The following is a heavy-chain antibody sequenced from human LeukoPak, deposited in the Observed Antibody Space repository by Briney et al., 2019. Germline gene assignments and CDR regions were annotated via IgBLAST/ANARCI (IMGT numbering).Heavy chain of an antibody. Sequence: GGSLRLSCAASGFTFSSYSMNWVRQAPGKGLEWVSSISSSSSYIYYADSVKGRFTISRDNAKNSLYLQMNSLRAEDTAVYYCAREGAGAVPAAIRYYYYMDVWGKGTTVTVSS. CDR3: AREGAGAVPAAIRYYYYMDV. CDR1: GFTFSSYS. CDR2: ISSSSSYI. D-gene: IGHD2-2*02. J-gene: IGHJ6*03. V-gene: IGHV3-21*01.